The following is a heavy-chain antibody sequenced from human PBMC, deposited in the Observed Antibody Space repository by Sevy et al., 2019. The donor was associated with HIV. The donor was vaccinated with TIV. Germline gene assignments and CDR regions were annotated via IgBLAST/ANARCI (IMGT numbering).Heavy chain of an antibody. V-gene: IGHV3-23*01. Sequence: GGSVRLSCSASGFAFSSHAMTWVRQAPGKGLEWVSYISGSGDTTYYADSVKGRFTISRDNSKNTLYLQMNSLRAEDTAVYYCANWAGSSDWLGPFDYWGQGTLVTVSS. D-gene: IGHD6-19*01. CDR3: ANWAGSSDWLGPFDY. J-gene: IGHJ4*02. CDR2: ISGSGDTT. CDR1: GFAFSSHA.